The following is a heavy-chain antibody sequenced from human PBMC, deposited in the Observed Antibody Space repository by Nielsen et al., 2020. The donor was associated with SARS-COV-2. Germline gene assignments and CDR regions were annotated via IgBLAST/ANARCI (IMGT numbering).Heavy chain of an antibody. CDR3: AKDPTYYDILTGYYYYYGMDV. D-gene: IGHD3-9*01. Sequence: WVRQAPGQGLEWMGIINPSGGSTSYAQKFQGRVTMTRDTSTSTVYMELNSLRAEDTAVYYCAKDPTYYDILTGYYYYYGMDVWGQGTTVTVSS. CDR2: INPSGGST. J-gene: IGHJ6*02. V-gene: IGHV1-46*01.